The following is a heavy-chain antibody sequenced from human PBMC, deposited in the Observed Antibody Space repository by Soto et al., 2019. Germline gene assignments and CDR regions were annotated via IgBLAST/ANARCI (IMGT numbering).Heavy chain of an antibody. CDR1: GGTFSSYT. J-gene: IGHJ3*02. V-gene: IGHV1-69*04. CDR3: AREDSRANDAFDI. CDR2: IIPILGIA. Sequence: SVKVSCKAPGGTFSSYTISWVRQAPGQGLEWMGRIIPILGIANYAQKFQGRVTITADKSTSTAYMELSSLRSEDTAVYYCAREDSRANDAFDIWGQGTMVTVSS.